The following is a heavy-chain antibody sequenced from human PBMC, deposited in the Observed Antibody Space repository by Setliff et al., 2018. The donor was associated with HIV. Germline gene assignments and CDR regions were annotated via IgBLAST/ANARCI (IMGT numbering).Heavy chain of an antibody. CDR3: ARLVSWRYYYYYMDV. J-gene: IGHJ6*03. CDR1: GDSISSGSYY. V-gene: IGHV4-61*09. D-gene: IGHD1-1*01. CDR2: IHTTGST. Sequence: PSETLSLTCSVSGDSISSGSYYWSWIRLPAGKGLEWIGQIHTTGSTNYNPSLKSRVTISMDTSKNQFSLNLNSVTATDTAVYYCARLVSWRYYYYYMDVWGKGTTVTVSS.